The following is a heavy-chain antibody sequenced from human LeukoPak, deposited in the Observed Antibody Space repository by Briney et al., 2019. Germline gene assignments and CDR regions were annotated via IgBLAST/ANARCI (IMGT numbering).Heavy chain of an antibody. CDR1: GVSISNYF. CDR2: FYASGTT. Sequence: PSETLPLTCNVFGVSISNYFWSWLRQPAGKGLEWIGRFYASGTTYYNPSLRSRVTLSMDTSKNHFSLKLTSVTAADTAVYYCARTHCGGGSCETFDPWGQGTLVTVSS. CDR3: ARTHCGGGSCETFDP. V-gene: IGHV4-4*07. D-gene: IGHD2-21*01. J-gene: IGHJ5*02.